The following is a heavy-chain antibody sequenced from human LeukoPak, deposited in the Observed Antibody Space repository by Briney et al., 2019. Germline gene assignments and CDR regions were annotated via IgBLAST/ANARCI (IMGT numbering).Heavy chain of an antibody. CDR2: VYYSGST. D-gene: IGHD6-6*01. Sequence: SETLSLTCTVSDASVSSDNYYWSWIRQPPGKGLEWIGYVYYSGSTNYNPSLKSRVTISVDTSKNQFSLKLSSVTAADTAVYYCARRKAVRPRDYYFDYWGQGIPVTVSS. J-gene: IGHJ4*02. CDR1: DASVSSDNYY. V-gene: IGHV4-61*01. CDR3: ARRKAVRPRDYYFDY.